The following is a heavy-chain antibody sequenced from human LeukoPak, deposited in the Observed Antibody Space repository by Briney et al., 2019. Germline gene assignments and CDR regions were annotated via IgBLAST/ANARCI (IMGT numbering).Heavy chain of an antibody. CDR2: ISGSGGST. D-gene: IGHD3-10*01. Sequence: GGYLRLSCAASGFTFSSYAISWVRQAPGKGVEWDSAISGSGGSTYYADSVKGRFTISRDNSKNTLYVQMNILRADDTAVYYCAKDPGWFGEDKNWYFDLWGRGTLVTVSS. CDR1: GFTFSSYA. V-gene: IGHV3-23*01. CDR3: AKDPGWFGEDKNWYFDL. J-gene: IGHJ2*01.